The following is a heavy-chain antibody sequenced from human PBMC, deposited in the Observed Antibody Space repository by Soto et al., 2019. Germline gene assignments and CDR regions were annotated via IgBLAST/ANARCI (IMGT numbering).Heavy chain of an antibody. CDR2: ISGSGGSK. CDR3: AKERGVNDVFFLGCRAEPKWFDP. V-gene: IGHV3-23*01. D-gene: IGHD1-1*01. Sequence: EVQLLESGGGLVQPGGSLRLSCAASGFTFSNYAMSWVRQAPGKGLEWVSAISGSGGSKNYADSVKGRFTISRDNSKNTLSLQMNSLSAEVTALYYCAKERGVNDVFFLGCRAEPKWFDPWGQGALVTVSS. J-gene: IGHJ5*02. CDR1: GFTFSNYA.